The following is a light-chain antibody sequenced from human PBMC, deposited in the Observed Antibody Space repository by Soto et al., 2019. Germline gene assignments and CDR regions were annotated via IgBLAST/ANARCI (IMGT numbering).Light chain of an antibody. CDR1: TGLSDN. V-gene: IGKV3-15*01. Sequence: EIIMTQSPATLSVSPGERVTISXRASTGLSDNFAWYPQQPVXXTRIXXXGAXTRATGIPARFSGSGSGREFTLTISSLQSEYFSVYYCQHYNTWPRITFGQGTRLDIK. CDR2: GAX. J-gene: IGKJ5*01. CDR3: QHYNTWPRIT.